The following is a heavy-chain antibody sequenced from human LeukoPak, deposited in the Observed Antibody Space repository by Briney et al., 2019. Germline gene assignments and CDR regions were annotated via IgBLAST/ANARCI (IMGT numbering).Heavy chain of an antibody. CDR2: FYYSGTN. J-gene: IGHJ6*03. CDR1: GGSISSSSYY. V-gene: IGHV4-39*01. Sequence: SDTQSLTCTVSGGSISSSSYYWGWIRQSPGKGLEWIGSFYYSGTNYYNPSLESRVTISDDMSRNRFSLMLTSVTAADTAIYYCARHISDYFYYYLDVWGTGTTVIVSS. CDR3: ARHISDYFYYYLDV.